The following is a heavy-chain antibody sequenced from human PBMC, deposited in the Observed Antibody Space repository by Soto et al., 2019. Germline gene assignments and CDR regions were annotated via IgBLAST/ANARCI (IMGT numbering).Heavy chain of an antibody. CDR1: GFTFTNFW. CDR2: IREAGSGQ. D-gene: IGHD2-8*01. V-gene: IGHV3-7*01. J-gene: IGHJ4*02. Sequence: EVQLVESGGGLVQPGGSLRLSCAASGFTFTNFWMSWVRQAPGKGLEWVANIREAGSGQYYVDSVKGRFTISRDNVKNSLYLQINSLRAEGTAVYYCARDNGGNYLVYWGQGTLVTVSS. CDR3: ARDNGGNYLVY.